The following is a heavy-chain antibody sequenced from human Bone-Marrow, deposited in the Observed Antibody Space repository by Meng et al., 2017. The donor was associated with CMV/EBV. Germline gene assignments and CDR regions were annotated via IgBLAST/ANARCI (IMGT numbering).Heavy chain of an antibody. CDR1: GDIFTNYW. D-gene: IGHD2-2*01. Sequence: GGSLRLSCKSSGDIFTNYWIGWVRQMSGKGLEWMGIIYPGDSDTSYTQSFQGQVTISADKSISTDYLQWNSLKVSDNAMYYCARGYGYCNSSRCNWFDPWGQGTLVTVSS. V-gene: IGHV5-51*01. CDR3: ARGYGYCNSSRCNWFDP. CDR2: IYPGDSDT. J-gene: IGHJ5*02.